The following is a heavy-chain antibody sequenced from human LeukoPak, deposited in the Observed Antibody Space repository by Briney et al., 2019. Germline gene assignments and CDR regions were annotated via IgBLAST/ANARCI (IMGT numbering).Heavy chain of an antibody. Sequence: ASVKVSCKASGYSFTNYGLMWVREAPGQGHEWMGWISPYNGNTDYTQNLQGRVTMTTDTSTSTAYMELRSLRSDDTAVYYCARSDYSDSSAYPFDYWGQGTLVTVSS. V-gene: IGHV1-18*01. CDR1: GYSFTNYG. CDR2: ISPYNGNT. CDR3: ARSDYSDSSAYPFDY. D-gene: IGHD3-22*01. J-gene: IGHJ4*02.